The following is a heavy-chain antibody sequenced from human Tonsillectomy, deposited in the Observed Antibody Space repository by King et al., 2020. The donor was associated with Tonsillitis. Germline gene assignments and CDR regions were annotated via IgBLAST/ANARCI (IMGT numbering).Heavy chain of an antibody. CDR2: ILPIFDKA. CDR3: ARGAAAPASWLDP. D-gene: IGHD6-25*01. CDR1: GGTFSSYA. Sequence: QLVQSGAEVKKPGSSVKVSCKISGGTFSSYAINWVRQAPGQGLEWMGGILPIFDKADYAQNLQGRVTITADESTSTFYMEMSSLTSGDTAVYYCARGAAAPASWLDPWGQGTRVTVSS. V-gene: IGHV1-69*01. J-gene: IGHJ5*02.